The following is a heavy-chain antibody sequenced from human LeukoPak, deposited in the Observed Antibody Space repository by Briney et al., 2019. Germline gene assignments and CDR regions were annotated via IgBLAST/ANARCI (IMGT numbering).Heavy chain of an antibody. CDR2: IRYDGSNK. Sequence: GGSLRLSCAASGFAFSSYGMHWVRQAPGKGLEWEAFIRYDGSNKYYADSVKGRFTISRDNSKNTLYLQMNSLRAEDTAVYYCAKGKDDYDSSGSNWFDPWGQGTLVTVSS. D-gene: IGHD3-22*01. J-gene: IGHJ5*02. CDR1: GFAFSSYG. CDR3: AKGKDDYDSSGSNWFDP. V-gene: IGHV3-30*02.